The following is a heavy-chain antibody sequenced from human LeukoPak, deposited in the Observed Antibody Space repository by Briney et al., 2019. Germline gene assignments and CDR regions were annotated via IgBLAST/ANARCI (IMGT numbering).Heavy chain of an antibody. CDR3: ARGASRSFDY. Sequence: GGSLRLSCAASGFIFSDYEMNWVRQAPGKGLEWVAVISYDGSNKYYADSVKGRFTISRDNSKNTLYLQMNSLRAEDTAVYYCARGASRSFDYWGQGTLVTVSS. J-gene: IGHJ4*02. CDR2: ISYDGSNK. V-gene: IGHV3-30*04. CDR1: GFIFSDYE.